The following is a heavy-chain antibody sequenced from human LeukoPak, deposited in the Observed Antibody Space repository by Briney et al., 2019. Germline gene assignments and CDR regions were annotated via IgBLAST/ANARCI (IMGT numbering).Heavy chain of an antibody. CDR2: IIPIFGTA. D-gene: IGHD3-22*01. CDR3: ASWYYYDSSGSRYYFDY. Sequence: SVKVSCKASGGTFSSYAISWVRQAPGQGLEWMGGIIPIFGTANYAQKFQGRVTITTGESTSTAYMELSSLRSEDTAVYYCASWYYYDSSGSRYYFDYWGQGTLVTVSS. CDR1: GGTFSSYA. V-gene: IGHV1-69*05. J-gene: IGHJ4*02.